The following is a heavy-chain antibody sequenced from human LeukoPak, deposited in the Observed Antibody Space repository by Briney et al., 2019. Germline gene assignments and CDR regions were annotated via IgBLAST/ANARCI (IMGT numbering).Heavy chain of an antibody. V-gene: IGHV4-38-2*02. CDR2: IYHSGST. CDR1: GYSISSGYY. J-gene: IGHJ6*04. CDR3: ARDDVVRGVITYYYGMDV. D-gene: IGHD3-10*01. Sequence: RSETLSLTCAVSGYSISSGYYWGWIRQPPGKGLEWIGSIYHSGSTYYNPSLKSRVTISVDTSKNQFSLKLSSVTAADTAVYYCARDDVVRGVITYYYGMDVWGKGTTVTVSS.